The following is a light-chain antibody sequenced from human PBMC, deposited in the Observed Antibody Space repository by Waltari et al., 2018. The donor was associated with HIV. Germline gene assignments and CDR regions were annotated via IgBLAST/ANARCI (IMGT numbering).Light chain of an antibody. V-gene: IGKV1-5*03. CDR2: KAS. J-gene: IGKJ2*01. CDR1: QSISSW. CDR3: QQYNSYLYT. Sequence: DIKLTQSPSTLTASVGDRINITCRASQSISSWLAWYQQKPGKAPKLLIQKASSLESGVPSRFSGSGSGTEFTLTISSLQPDDFATYYCQQYNSYLYTFGQGTKLEIK.